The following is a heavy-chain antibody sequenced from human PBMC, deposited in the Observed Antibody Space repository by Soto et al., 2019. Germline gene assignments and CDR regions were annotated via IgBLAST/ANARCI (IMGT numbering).Heavy chain of an antibody. CDR2: IYYSGST. Sequence: SQTLSLTCTVSGGSISSSSYYWGWIRQPPGKGLEWIGSIYYSGSTYYNPSLKSRVTISVDTSKNQFSLKLSSVTAADTAVYYCVLSYDYVWGSYRTPDNWFDPWGQGTLVTVSS. CDR1: GGSISSSSYY. J-gene: IGHJ5*02. D-gene: IGHD3-16*02. CDR3: VLSYDYVWGSYRTPDNWFDP. V-gene: IGHV4-39*01.